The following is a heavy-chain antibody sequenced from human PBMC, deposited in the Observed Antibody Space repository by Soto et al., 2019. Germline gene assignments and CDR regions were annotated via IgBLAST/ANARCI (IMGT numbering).Heavy chain of an antibody. D-gene: IGHD2-2*01. Sequence: SVKVSCKASGGTFGSYAISWVRQAPGQGLEWMGGIIPIFGTANYAQKFQGRVTITADESTSTAYMELSSLRSEDTAVYYCARDIVVVPAPGYYYYGMDVWGQGTTVTVSS. V-gene: IGHV1-69*13. CDR2: IIPIFGTA. CDR1: GGTFGSYA. CDR3: ARDIVVVPAPGYYYYGMDV. J-gene: IGHJ6*02.